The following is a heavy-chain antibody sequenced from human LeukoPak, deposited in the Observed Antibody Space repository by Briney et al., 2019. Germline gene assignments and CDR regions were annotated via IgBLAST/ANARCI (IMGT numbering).Heavy chain of an antibody. CDR3: ARVGYNYGYDY. J-gene: IGHJ4*02. CDR1: GFIFSSYW. CDR2: INPDGSST. Sequence: GGSLRLSCAASGFIFSSYWMHWVRQAPGKGLVWVSRINPDGSSTTYADSVKGRFTISRDNAKNTLSLQMNSLRAEDTALYYCARVGYNYGYDYWGQGTLVTVSS. D-gene: IGHD5-18*01. V-gene: IGHV3-74*01.